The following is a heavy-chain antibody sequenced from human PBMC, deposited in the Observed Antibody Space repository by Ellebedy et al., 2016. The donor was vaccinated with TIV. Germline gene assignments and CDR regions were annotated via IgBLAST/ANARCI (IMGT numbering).Heavy chain of an antibody. CDR1: GVTFSHYA. J-gene: IGHJ6*02. Sequence: PGGSLRLSCAASGVTFSHYAMNWVRQAPGKGLEWVAVIWDDGTNTYYADSVKGRFTISRDNSKNTLYLQMSSLRAEDTAVYYCARPRVRSSYYHGMDVWGQGTTITVSS. V-gene: IGHV3-33*01. D-gene: IGHD3-16*01. CDR2: IWDDGTNT. CDR3: ARPRVRSSYYHGMDV.